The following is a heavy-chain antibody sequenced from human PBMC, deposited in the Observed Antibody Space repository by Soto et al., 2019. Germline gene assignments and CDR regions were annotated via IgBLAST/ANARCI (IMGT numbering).Heavy chain of an antibody. D-gene: IGHD3-9*01. Sequence: PGESLKISCKVSGYDFTNYWISWVRHMPGKGLEWMGRIDPSDSYTTYNPSFQGHVAMSADKSISTAYLQWSGLKASDTAIYYCARLQYDSLAGAHDHWGQGTPVTVSS. V-gene: IGHV5-10-1*01. CDR2: IDPSDSYT. CDR3: ARLQYDSLAGAHDH. J-gene: IGHJ4*02. CDR1: GYDFTNYW.